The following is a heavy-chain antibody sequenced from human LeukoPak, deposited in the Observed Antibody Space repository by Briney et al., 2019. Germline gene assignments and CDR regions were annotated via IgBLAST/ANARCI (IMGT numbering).Heavy chain of an antibody. CDR1: GFTFSSYA. J-gene: IGHJ4*02. CDR2: ISYDGSNK. Sequence: QPGRSLRLSCAASGFTFSSYAMHWVRQAPGKGLEWVAVISYDGSNKYYADSVKGRFTISRDNSKNTLYLQMNSLRAEDTAVYYCAKDRGSGSYYGDYWGQGTLVTVSS. V-gene: IGHV3-30-3*01. D-gene: IGHD1-26*01. CDR3: AKDRGSGSYYGDY.